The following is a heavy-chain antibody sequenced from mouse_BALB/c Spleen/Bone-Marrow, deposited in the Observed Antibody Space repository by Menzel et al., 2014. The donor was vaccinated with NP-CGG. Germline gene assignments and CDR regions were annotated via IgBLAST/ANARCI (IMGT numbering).Heavy chain of an antibody. CDR1: GFTFTDYY. V-gene: IGHV7-3*02. J-gene: IGHJ1*01. CDR3: ARDRNYGSSWYFDV. D-gene: IGHD1-1*01. Sequence: VQLVESGGGLVQPGGSLRLSCATSGFTFTDYYMSWVRQPPGKALEWLGFIRNKANGYTTEYSASVKGRFTISRDNSQSILYLQMNTLRAEDSAAYYCARDRNYGSSWYFDVWGAGTTVTVSS. CDR2: IRNKANGYTT.